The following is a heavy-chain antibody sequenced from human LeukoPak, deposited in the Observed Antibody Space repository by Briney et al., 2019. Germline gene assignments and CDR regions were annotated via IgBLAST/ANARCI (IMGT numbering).Heavy chain of an antibody. CDR2: ISAYNGNT. J-gene: IGHJ4*02. CDR1: GYTFTIYG. CDR3: ARVRAVAGTSYDY. D-gene: IGHD6-19*01. Sequence: ASVKDSLMASGYTFTIYGISWVRQAPGQGLEWMGWISAYNGNTNYAQKLQGRVTMTTDTSTSTAYMELRSLSSDDTAAYYCARVRAVAGTSYDYWGQRTLVTVSS. V-gene: IGHV1-18*01.